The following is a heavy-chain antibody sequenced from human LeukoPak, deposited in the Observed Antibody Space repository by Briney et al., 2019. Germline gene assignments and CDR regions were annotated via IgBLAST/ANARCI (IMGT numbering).Heavy chain of an antibody. CDR1: GFTFSNAW. CDR3: TTDPGYFDWLLYLLDY. Sequence: GGSLRLSCAASGFTFSNAWMSWVRQAPGKGLEWVGRIKSKTDGGTTDYAAPVKGRFTISRDDSKNTLYLQMNSLKTEDTAVYYCTTDPGYFDWLLYLLDYWGQGSLVTVSS. V-gene: IGHV3-15*01. D-gene: IGHD3-9*01. CDR2: IKSKTDGGTT. J-gene: IGHJ4*02.